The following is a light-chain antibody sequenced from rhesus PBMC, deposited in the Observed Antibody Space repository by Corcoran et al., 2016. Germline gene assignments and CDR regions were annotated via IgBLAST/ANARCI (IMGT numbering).Light chain of an antibody. CDR2: GAS. CDR1: QSVSSY. V-gene: IGKV3-10*01. J-gene: IGKJ3*01. Sequence: QVILTQSPATLSLSPGERATLSCRASQSVSSYLAWYQQTPGQAPRLHIYGASSRATGIPDRFSGSGSGTDVTLTISSLEPEDVGVYHCYQHSSGYFTFGPGTKLDIK. CDR3: YQHSSGYFT.